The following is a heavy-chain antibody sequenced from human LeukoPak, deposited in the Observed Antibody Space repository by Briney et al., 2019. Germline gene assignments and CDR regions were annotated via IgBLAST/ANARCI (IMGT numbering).Heavy chain of an antibody. CDR2: IYYSGST. CDR3: ARSIVGATIHFDY. Sequence: SETLSLTCTVSGGSISSYYWSWIRQPPGKGLEWIGHIYYSGSTNYNPSLKSRVTISVDTSKNQFSLKLSSVTAADTAVYYCARSIVGATIHFDYWGQGTLVTVSS. D-gene: IGHD1-26*01. J-gene: IGHJ4*02. V-gene: IGHV4-59*01. CDR1: GGSISSYY.